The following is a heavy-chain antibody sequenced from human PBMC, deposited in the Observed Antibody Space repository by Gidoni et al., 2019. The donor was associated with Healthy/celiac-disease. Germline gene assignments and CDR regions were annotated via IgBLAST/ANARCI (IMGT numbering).Heavy chain of an antibody. D-gene: IGHD2-15*01. J-gene: IGHJ4*02. CDR3: AKFPWYCSGGSCYRGGDY. CDR1: GFTFSSYG. Sequence: QVQLVESGGGVVQPGRSLRLSCAASGFTFSSYGMHWVRQAPGKGLEWVAVISNDGSNKYDADSVKGRFTISRDNSKNTLYLQMNSLRAEDTAVYYCAKFPWYCSGGSCYRGGDYWGQGTLVTVSS. CDR2: ISNDGSNK. V-gene: IGHV3-30*18.